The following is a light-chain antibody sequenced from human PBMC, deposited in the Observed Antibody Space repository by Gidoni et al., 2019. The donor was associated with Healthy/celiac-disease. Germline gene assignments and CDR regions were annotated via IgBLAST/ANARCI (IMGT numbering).Light chain of an antibody. CDR3: QQSE. Sequence: DIQMTQSPSSLSASVGDRVTITCRASQSISSYLNWYQQKPGKAPKLLIYAASSLQSGVPSRFSGSCSGTDFTLTISSLQPEDFATYYCQQSEFGQGTKVEIK. CDR1: QSISSY. CDR2: AAS. V-gene: IGKV1-39*01. J-gene: IGKJ1*01.